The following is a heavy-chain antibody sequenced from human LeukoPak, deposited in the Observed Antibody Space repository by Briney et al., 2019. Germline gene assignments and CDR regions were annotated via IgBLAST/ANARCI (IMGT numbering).Heavy chain of an antibody. J-gene: IGHJ6*03. CDR3: ARARQVNHNYYYYYMDV. CDR1: GGSFSGYY. Sequence: SETLSLTCAVYGGSFSGYYWSWIRQPPGKELEWIGEINHSGSTNYNPSLKSRVTISVDTSKNQFSLKLSSVTAADTAVYYCARARQVNHNYYYYYMDVWGKGTTVTVSS. V-gene: IGHV4-34*01. CDR2: INHSGST. D-gene: IGHD1-14*01.